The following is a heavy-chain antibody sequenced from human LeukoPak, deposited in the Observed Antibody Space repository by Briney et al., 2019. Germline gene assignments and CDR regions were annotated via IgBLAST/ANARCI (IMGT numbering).Heavy chain of an antibody. Sequence: GGSLRLSCAASGFTFSSYSMNWVRQAPGKGLEWVSYISSSSSTIYYADSVKGRFTISRDNAKNSLYLQMNSLRDEDTAVYYCARDPNYSSSWYVSYYYYYVDVWGKGTTVTVSS. J-gene: IGHJ6*03. CDR1: GFTFSSYS. V-gene: IGHV3-48*02. D-gene: IGHD6-13*01. CDR2: ISSSSSTI. CDR3: ARDPNYSSSWYVSYYYYYVDV.